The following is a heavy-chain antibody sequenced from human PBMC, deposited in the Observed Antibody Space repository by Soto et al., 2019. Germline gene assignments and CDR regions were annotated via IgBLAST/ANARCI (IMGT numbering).Heavy chain of an antibody. J-gene: IGHJ4*02. D-gene: IGHD2-15*01. V-gene: IGHV4-61*01. Sequence: QVQLQESGPGLVKPSETLSLTCTVSDGSVSSGSYYWIWIRQPPGKGLEWIGYIYSSGSTLYNPSLKSRVIISVDTSMNQFSLKLSSVTAADTAVYYCARDSVALFDSWGQGTLVTVSS. CDR2: IYSSGST. CDR3: ARDSVALFDS. CDR1: DGSVSSGSYY.